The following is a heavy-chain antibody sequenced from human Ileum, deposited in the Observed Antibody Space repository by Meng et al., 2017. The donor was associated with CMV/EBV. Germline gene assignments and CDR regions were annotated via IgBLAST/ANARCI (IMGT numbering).Heavy chain of an antibody. CDR1: GDSISTSTYY. V-gene: IGHV4-39*07. D-gene: IGHD2-21*01. Sequence: SETLSLTCPVSGDSISTSTYYWGWFRQPPGKGLEWIGSIFSGRNTYYNPSLKSRVTISIDTSKNQFSLNLSSVTAADTAVYYCARDVGGMNIAFNYWGQGTLVTVSS. CDR3: ARDVGGMNIAFNY. J-gene: IGHJ4*02. CDR2: IFSGRNT.